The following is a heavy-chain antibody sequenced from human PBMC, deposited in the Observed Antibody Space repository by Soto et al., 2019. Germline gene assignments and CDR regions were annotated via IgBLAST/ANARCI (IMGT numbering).Heavy chain of an antibody. CDR2: INHSGST. CDR3: ARGYCSSTSCLYYFDY. V-gene: IGHV4-34*01. CDR1: GGSFSGYY. D-gene: IGHD2-2*01. Sequence: SENLSLTCAVYGGSFSGYYWSWIRQPPGKGLEWIGEINHSGSTNYNPSLKSRVTISVDTSKNQFSLKLSSVTAADTAVYYCARGYCSSTSCLYYFDYWGQGTLVTVSS. J-gene: IGHJ4*02.